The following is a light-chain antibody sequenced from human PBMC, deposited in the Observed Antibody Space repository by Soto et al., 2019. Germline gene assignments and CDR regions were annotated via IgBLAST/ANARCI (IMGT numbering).Light chain of an antibody. J-gene: IGKJ1*01. CDR3: QQYGNSPET. CDR1: GSVNSRL. CDR2: GAS. V-gene: IGKV3-20*01. Sequence: IVLAPSPGTLYFSPGEGATHSYRASGSVNSRLLAWYQQKPGQAPSLLIYGASSRAHGIPDRFIGSGCGTEFTLIISSLEPEDFAVYYCQQYGNSPETFGQGTKVDIK.